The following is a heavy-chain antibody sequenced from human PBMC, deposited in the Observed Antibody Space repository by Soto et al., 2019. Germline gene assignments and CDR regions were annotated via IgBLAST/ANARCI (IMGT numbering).Heavy chain of an antibody. V-gene: IGHV4-39*01. CDR1: GGSISSSSYY. J-gene: IGHJ6*02. CDR2: IYYSGST. CDR3: ARLPLADSSGYYYYGMDV. D-gene: IGHD3-22*01. Sequence: SETLSLTCTVSGGSISSSSYYWGWIRQPPGKGLEWIGSIYYSGSTYYNPSLKSRVTISVDTSKNQFSLKLSSVTAADTAVYYCARLPLADSSGYYYYGMDVWGQGTTVTVSS.